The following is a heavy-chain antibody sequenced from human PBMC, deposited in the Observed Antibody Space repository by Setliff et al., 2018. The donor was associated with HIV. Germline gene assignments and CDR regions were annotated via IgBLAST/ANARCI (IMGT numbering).Heavy chain of an antibody. D-gene: IGHD2-2*03. CDR1: GGSFSGYS. CDR3: ARGLGGYCSSVSCYEAYQ. V-gene: IGHV4-34*01. J-gene: IGHJ4*02. CDR2: IDQIGST. Sequence: SETLSLTCAVYGGSFSGYSWTWIRQPPGKGLEWIGEIDQIGSTNYNPPLKSRVTTSIDTSKNQFSLRLSSLTAADTAVYYCARGLGGYCSSVSCYEAYQWGQGTLVTVS.